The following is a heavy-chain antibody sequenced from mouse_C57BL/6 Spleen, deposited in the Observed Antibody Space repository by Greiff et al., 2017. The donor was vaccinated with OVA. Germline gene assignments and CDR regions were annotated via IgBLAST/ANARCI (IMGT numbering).Heavy chain of an antibody. CDR2: INPSTGGT. J-gene: IGHJ2*01. CDR3: ARKGARTPLYFDY. CDR1: GYSFTGYY. V-gene: IGHV1-42*01. D-gene: IGHD6-1*01. Sequence: EVQLQQSGPELVKPGASVKISCKASGYSFTGYYMNWVKQSPEKSLEWIGEINPSTGGTTYNQKFKAKATLTVDKSSSTAYMQLKSLTSEDSAVYYCARKGARTPLYFDYWGQGTTLTVSS.